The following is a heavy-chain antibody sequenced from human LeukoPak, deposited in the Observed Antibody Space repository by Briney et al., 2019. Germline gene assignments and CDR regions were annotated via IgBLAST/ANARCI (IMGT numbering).Heavy chain of an antibody. CDR2: INPKSGGT. V-gene: IGHV1-2*02. CDR1: GYTLTELS. Sequence: ASVKVSCKVSGYTLTELSMHWVRQAPGQGLEWMGRINPKSGGTNYAQKFQGRVTMTRDTSISTAYMELSRLRSDDTAVYFCARESVARPSYYGMDVWGQGTTVTVSS. J-gene: IGHJ6*02. CDR3: ARESVARPSYYGMDV. D-gene: IGHD6-6*01.